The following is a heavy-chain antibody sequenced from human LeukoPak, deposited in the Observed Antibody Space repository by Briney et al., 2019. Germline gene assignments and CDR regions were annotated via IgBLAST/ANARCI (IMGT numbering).Heavy chain of an antibody. CDR3: ARLDCSPGSCCFDY. CDR2: IYYSGST. Sequence: PSETLSLTCTVSGGSISSGNYYWGWIRQPPGKGLEWLGNIYYSGSTYYNPSLKSRVTISVDTSKNQFSLTLISVTAADTAVYYCARLDCSPGSCCFDYWGQGTLVTVSS. V-gene: IGHV4-39*01. CDR1: GGSISSGNYY. D-gene: IGHD2-15*01. J-gene: IGHJ4*02.